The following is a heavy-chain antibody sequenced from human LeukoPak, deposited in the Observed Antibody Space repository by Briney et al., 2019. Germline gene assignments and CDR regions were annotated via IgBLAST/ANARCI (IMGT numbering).Heavy chain of an antibody. CDR2: SYPGDADT. CDR3: ARPSSDYYGSGSYSYYFDY. CDR1: GYSFTSYW. D-gene: IGHD3-10*01. Sequence: GESLKISCKGSGYSFTSYWIGWVRQMPGKGLEWMGMSYPGDADTRYSPSFQGQVTISGEKFMCTAYLQWSTLKASDTALYYCARPSSDYYGSGSYSYYFDYWGQGTLVTVSS. J-gene: IGHJ4*02. V-gene: IGHV5-51*01.